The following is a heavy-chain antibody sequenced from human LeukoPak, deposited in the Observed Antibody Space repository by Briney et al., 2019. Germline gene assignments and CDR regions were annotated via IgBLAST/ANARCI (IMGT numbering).Heavy chain of an antibody. D-gene: IGHD6-13*01. CDR1: GFTFSTYW. Sequence: PGGSLRLSCAASGFTFSTYWMNWVRQAPGKGLEWVAKIKQDGSEKYYVDSVKGRFTISRDNAKNSLYLQMNSLRAEDTAVYYCASGVGYSSSWSAFDIWGQGTTVTVSS. V-gene: IGHV3-7*05. CDR2: IKQDGSEK. J-gene: IGHJ3*02. CDR3: ASGVGYSSSWSAFDI.